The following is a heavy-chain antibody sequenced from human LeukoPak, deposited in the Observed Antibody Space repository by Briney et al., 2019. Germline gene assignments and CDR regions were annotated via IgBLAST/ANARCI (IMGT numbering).Heavy chain of an antibody. CDR1: GFTFSSYW. CDR2: IKQDGSEK. V-gene: IGHV3-7*01. Sequence: GGSLRLSCAASGFTFSSYWMSWVRQAPGKGLEWVANIKQDGSEKYYVDSVKGRFTISRDNAKNSLYLQMNSLRAEGTAVYYCARVRYSSVYDAFDIWGQGTMVTVSS. J-gene: IGHJ3*02. CDR3: ARVRYSSVYDAFDI. D-gene: IGHD6-19*01.